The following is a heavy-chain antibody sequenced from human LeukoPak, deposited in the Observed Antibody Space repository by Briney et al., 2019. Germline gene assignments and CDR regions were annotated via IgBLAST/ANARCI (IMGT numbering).Heavy chain of an antibody. CDR1: GFTVSSNY. D-gene: IGHD1-7*01. J-gene: IGHJ1*01. CDR3: ARDSDNWNYSS. V-gene: IGHV3-53*01. CDR2: IYSGGST. Sequence: SGGSLRLSCAASGFTVSSNYMSWVRQAPGKGLEWVSVIYSGGSTYYADSVKGRFTISRDNSKNTLYLQMNSLRAEDTAVYYCARDSDNWNYSSWSQGTLVTVSS.